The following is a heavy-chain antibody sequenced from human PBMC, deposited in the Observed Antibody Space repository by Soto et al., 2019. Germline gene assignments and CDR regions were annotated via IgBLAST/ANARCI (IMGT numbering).Heavy chain of an antibody. CDR2: ISGTAGTI. Sequence: QVQLVESGGGLVKPGGSLRLSCEASGITFSDHYMTWIRQAPGKGLEWISYISGTAGTIYYADSVKGRFTISRDNAKNSLFLQLTSLTAEDTAVYYCARAPYYGSGTYYYYALDVWGQGTTVTVYS. CDR3: ARAPYYGSGTYYYYALDV. D-gene: IGHD3-10*01. J-gene: IGHJ6*02. CDR1: GITFSDHY. V-gene: IGHV3-11*01.